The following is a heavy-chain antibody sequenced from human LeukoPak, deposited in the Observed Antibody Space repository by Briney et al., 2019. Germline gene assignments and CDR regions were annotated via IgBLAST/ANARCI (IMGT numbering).Heavy chain of an antibody. V-gene: IGHV3-23*01. D-gene: IGHD3-16*01. Sequence: GGSLRLSCEASGFTFSSYSMSWVRQAPGKGLEWVSAISGSGGSTYYADSVKGRFTISRDNSKNMLYLQMNSLRAEDTAVYYCARDIYGYFDLWAVVPWSLSPQ. J-gene: IGHJ2*01. CDR3: ARDIYGYFDL. CDR1: GFTFSSYS. CDR2: ISGSGGST.